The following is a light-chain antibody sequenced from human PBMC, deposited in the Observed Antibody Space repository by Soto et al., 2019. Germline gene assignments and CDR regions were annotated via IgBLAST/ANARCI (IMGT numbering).Light chain of an antibody. Sequence: DIPMTQSPSSLSASVGDRVTITCRASHSISGYVNWYQQNSGKAPKVLIYAASTLQTGAPSRFSGSGSGTDFTLTISSLQPEDSATYYCQQTYSTLWTFGQGTKVEIK. J-gene: IGKJ1*01. CDR3: QQTYSTLWT. V-gene: IGKV1-39*01. CDR1: HSISGY. CDR2: AAS.